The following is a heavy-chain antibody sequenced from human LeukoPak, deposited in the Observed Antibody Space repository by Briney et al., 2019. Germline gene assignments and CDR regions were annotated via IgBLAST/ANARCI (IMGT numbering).Heavy chain of an antibody. V-gene: IGHV1-2*02. CDR3: ASGGYTVAGKKRKGYFDY. Sequence: ASVKVSCKASGYTFTGYYMHWVGQAPGQGLEWMGWINPNSGGTNYAQKFQGRVTMTRDAPISTAYMELSRLRSDDTAVYYCASGGYTVAGKKRKGYFDYWGQGTLVTVSS. CDR1: GYTFTGYY. J-gene: IGHJ4*02. CDR2: INPNSGGT. D-gene: IGHD6-19*01.